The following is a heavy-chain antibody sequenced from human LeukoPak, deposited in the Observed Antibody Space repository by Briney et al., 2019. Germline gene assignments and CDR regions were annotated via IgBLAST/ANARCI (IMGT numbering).Heavy chain of an antibody. Sequence: GGSLRLSCAASGFTFSSYAMSWVRQAPGKGLEWVSAICGSGGNTYYADSAKGRFTTSRDNSKKTRYLQMNSLRAADTAVYYWAKGGYYYDSSERYFDYWGQGTLVTVSS. CDR2: ICGSGGNT. J-gene: IGHJ4*02. CDR1: GFTFSSYA. V-gene: IGHV3-23*01. CDR3: AKGGYYYDSSERYFDY. D-gene: IGHD3-22*01.